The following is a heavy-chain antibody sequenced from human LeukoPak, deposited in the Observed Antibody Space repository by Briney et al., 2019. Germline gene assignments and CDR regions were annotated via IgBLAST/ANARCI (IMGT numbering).Heavy chain of an antibody. CDR2: IYHSGST. D-gene: IGHD3-16*01. J-gene: IGHJ4*02. CDR3: ARVNWGYYFDY. Sequence: PSETLSLTCTVSGGSISSSSYYWGWIRQPPGKGLEWIGSIYHSGSTYYNPSLKSRVIISVDTSKNQFSLKLSSVTAADTAVYYCARVNWGYYFDYWGQGTLVTVSS. V-gene: IGHV4-39*07. CDR1: GGSISSSSYY.